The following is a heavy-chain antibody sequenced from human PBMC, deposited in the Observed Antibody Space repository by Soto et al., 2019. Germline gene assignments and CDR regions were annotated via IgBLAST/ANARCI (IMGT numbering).Heavy chain of an antibody. CDR2: ISGSGGST. D-gene: IGHD6-13*01. Sequence: GGSRRLSCAPSGFTFSSYAMSWVRQAPGKGLEWVSAISGSGGSTYYADSVKGRFTTSRDNSKNTLYLQMNSLRAEDIVVYFCAPAGSRHSPYATVSRSLLTWGQGTMVTVSS. CDR3: APAGSRHSPYATVSRSLLT. CDR1: GFTFSSYA. V-gene: IGHV3-23*01. J-gene: IGHJ3*01.